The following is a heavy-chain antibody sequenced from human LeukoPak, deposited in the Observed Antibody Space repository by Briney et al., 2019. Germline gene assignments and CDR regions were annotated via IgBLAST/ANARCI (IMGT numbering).Heavy chain of an antibody. CDR1: GYTLTELS. D-gene: IGHD1-26*01. V-gene: IGHV1-46*01. J-gene: IGHJ5*02. CDR2: IDPGGVGT. Sequence: ASVKVSCKVSGYTLTELSMHWVRQAPGQGLEWMGVIDPGGVGTRYAQTFQGRVTMTKDTSTNTVYMELNSLRSEDTAVYYCARERSNNQALAMGASWLDPWGQGTPVTVSS. CDR3: ARERSNNQALAMGASWLDP.